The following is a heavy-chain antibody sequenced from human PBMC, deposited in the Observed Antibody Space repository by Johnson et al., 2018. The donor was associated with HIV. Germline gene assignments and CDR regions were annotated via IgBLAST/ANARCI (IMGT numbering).Heavy chain of an antibody. CDR2: IKSESDGGAT. CDR1: SDFY. J-gene: IGHJ3*02. CDR3: ARVKGATNALDI. V-gene: IGHV3-15*01. D-gene: IGHD1-26*01. Sequence: SDFYMSWIRQAPGKGLEWIARIKSESDGGATDYSVPVRGRFTVSRDDSKNTLYLQMNSLKTEDTSLYYCARVKGATNALDIWGPGTLVTVSS.